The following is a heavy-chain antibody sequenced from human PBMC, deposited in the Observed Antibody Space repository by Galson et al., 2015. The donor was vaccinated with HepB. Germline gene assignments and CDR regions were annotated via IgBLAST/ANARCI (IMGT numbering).Heavy chain of an antibody. CDR1: GGTFSSYA. V-gene: IGHV1-69*13. D-gene: IGHD6-13*01. CDR3: ASGVPRIAAAGNYYYYYMDV. J-gene: IGHJ6*03. CDR2: IIPIFGTA. Sequence: SVKVSCKASGGTFSSYAISWVRQAPGQGLEWMGGIIPIFGTANYAQKFQGRVTITADESTSTAYMELSSLRSEDTAVYYCASGVPRIAAAGNYYYYYMDVWGKGTTVTVSS.